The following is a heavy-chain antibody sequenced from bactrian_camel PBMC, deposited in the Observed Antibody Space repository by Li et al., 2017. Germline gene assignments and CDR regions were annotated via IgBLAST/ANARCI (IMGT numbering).Heavy chain of an antibody. CDR1: GFTFSSYD. CDR3: VIGGSSQYGTGP. V-gene: IGHV3S40*01. Sequence: VQLVESGGGLVQPGGSLRLSCAASGFTFSSYDMSWVRQAPGKGLEWVSRINSGGASTYYADSVKGRFTISRDNAKNTLYLQLNSLKIEDTAMYYCVIGGSSQYGTGPRGQGTQVTV. J-gene: IGHJ4*01. CDR2: INSGGAST. D-gene: IGHD3*01.